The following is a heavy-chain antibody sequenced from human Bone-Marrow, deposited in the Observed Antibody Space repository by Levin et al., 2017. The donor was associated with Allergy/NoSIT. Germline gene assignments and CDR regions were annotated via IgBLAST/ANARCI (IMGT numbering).Heavy chain of an antibody. CDR2: IYHSGST. J-gene: IGHJ4*02. V-gene: IGHV4-4*02. CDR1: GGSISSSNW. Sequence: MASETLSLTCAVSGGSISSSNWWSWVRQPPGKGLEWIGEIYHSGSTNYNPSLKSRVTISVDKSKNQFSLKLSSVTAADTAVYYCARTADYGDYGQHVPGEDYWGQGTLVTVSS. CDR3: ARTADYGDYGQHVPGEDY. D-gene: IGHD4-17*01.